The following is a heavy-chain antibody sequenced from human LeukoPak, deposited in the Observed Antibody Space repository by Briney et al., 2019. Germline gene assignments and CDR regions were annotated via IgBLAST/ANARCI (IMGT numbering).Heavy chain of an antibody. CDR3: ATSGNTEIYWFDS. CDR1: SGSIRSGGDY. CDR2: IHYSGTS. J-gene: IGHJ5*01. D-gene: IGHD3-10*01. Sequence: TSETLSLTCTVSSGSIRSGGDYWSWIRQHPAKGLEWIGYIHYSGTSYYNPSLKSRLTISLDTSKNQFSLRLNSVSAADTAVYYCATSGNTEIYWFDSWGQGILVTVSS. V-gene: IGHV4-31*03.